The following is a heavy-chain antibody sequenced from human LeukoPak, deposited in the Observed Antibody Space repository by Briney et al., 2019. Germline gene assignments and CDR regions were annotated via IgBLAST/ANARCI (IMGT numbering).Heavy chain of an antibody. CDR3: ARLFDSSGYYHFDY. D-gene: IGHD3-22*01. CDR2: ISHSGST. V-gene: IGHV4-30-2*01. J-gene: IGHJ4*02. Sequence: SETLSLTCAVSSGSTNSGGYSWSWIRQPPGKGLEYIAYISHSGSTYYNSSLKTRVTISKDRSKNQFSLKLSSVTAADTAVYYCARLFDSSGYYHFDYWGQGILVTVSS. CDR1: SGSTNSGGYS.